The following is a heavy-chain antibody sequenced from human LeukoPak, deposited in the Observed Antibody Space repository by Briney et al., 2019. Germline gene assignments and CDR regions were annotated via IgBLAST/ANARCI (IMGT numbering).Heavy chain of an antibody. CDR3: ARDRLRYGSGSYYKGGYYYYYYMDV. CDR2: INPNSGGT. CDR1: GYTFTGYY. J-gene: IGHJ6*03. Sequence: ASVKVSCKASGYTFTGYYMHWVRQAPGQGLEWMGWINPNSGGTNYAQKFQGRVTMTRDTSISTAYMELSRLRSDDTAVYYCARDRLRYGSGSYYKGGYYYYYYMDVWGKGTTVTVSS. D-gene: IGHD3-10*01. V-gene: IGHV1-2*02.